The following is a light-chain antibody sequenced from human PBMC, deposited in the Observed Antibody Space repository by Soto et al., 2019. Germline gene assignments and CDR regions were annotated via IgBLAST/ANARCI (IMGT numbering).Light chain of an antibody. V-gene: IGLV2-11*01. CDR1: SSDVGGYNY. CDR3: CSYAGSYTFVV. Sequence: QSALTQPRSVSGSPGQSVTISCTGASSDVGGYNYVSWYQLHPGKAPKLIIYDVSKRPSGVPDRFSGSKSGNTASLTISGLQAEDEADYYCCSYAGSYTFVVFGGGTKLTVL. CDR2: DVS. J-gene: IGLJ3*02.